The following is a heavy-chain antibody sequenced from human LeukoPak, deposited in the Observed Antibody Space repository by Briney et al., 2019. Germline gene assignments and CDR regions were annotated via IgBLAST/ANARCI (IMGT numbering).Heavy chain of an antibody. J-gene: IGHJ4*02. CDR1: GFTFSSYG. CDR3: ARSSSGYSDY. D-gene: IGHD3-22*01. V-gene: IGHV3-64*02. CDR2: ITNNGGST. Sequence: GGSLRLSCAASGFTFSSYGMPWVRQAPVKGLEYVSIITNNGGSTNYADSVKGRFTISRDNSKNTLYLQMGSLRAEDMAVYYCARSSSGYSDYWGQGTLVTVSS.